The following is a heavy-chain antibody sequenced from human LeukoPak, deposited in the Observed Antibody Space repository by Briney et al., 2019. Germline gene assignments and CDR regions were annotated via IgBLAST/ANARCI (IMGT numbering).Heavy chain of an antibody. CDR2: IASDGNDQ. CDR1: GFTFNRYA. J-gene: IGHJ3*02. Sequence: LTGGSLRLSCAASGFTFNRYAIHWVRQAPGKGLEWVTVIASDGNDQHYADSVKGRFTISRDNSKNTVFLQMNSLRIEDTAVYYCARDSYYDFWSGHIWGQGTMVTVSS. V-gene: IGHV3-30-3*01. CDR3: ARDSYYDFWSGHI. D-gene: IGHD3-3*01.